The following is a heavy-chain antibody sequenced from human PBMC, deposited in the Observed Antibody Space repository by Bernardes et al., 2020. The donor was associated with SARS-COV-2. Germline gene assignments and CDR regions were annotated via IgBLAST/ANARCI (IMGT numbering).Heavy chain of an antibody. Sequence: ASVKVSCKVSGYTLTELSMHWVRQAPGKGLEWMGGFDPEDGETIYAQKFQGRVTMTEDTSTDTAYMELSSLRSEDTAVYYCARRPATNWSLDYWGQGTLVTVSS. CDR3: ARRPATNWSLDY. J-gene: IGHJ4*02. D-gene: IGHD1-1*01. CDR2: FDPEDGET. V-gene: IGHV1-24*01. CDR1: GYTLTELS.